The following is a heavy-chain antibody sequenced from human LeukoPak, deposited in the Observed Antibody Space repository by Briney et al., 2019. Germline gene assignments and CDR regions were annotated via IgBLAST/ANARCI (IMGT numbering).Heavy chain of an antibody. CDR2: INPNSGGT. CDR3: AKGLTYYYDSSGYSPFDY. V-gene: IGHV1-2*02. Sequence: ASVKVSCKASGYTFTGYYMRWVRQAPGQGLEWMGWINPNSGGTNYAQKFQGRVTMTRDMSISTAYMELSRLRSDDTAVYYCAKGLTYYYDSSGYSPFDYWGQGTLVTVSS. D-gene: IGHD3-22*01. CDR1: GYTFTGYY. J-gene: IGHJ4*02.